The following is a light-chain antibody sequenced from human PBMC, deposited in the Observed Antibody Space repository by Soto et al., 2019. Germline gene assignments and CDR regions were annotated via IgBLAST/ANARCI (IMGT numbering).Light chain of an antibody. V-gene: IGKV3-20*01. CDR3: QQHGSSPLT. Sequence: EIVLTQSPGTLSLSPGERATLSCRASQSVSSSYLAWYQQKPGQAPRLLIYGANNRATGISDRFSGSGSGTDFTLTISRLESDDFAVYYCQQHGSSPLTFGGGTKVDXK. CDR1: QSVSSSY. CDR2: GAN. J-gene: IGKJ4*01.